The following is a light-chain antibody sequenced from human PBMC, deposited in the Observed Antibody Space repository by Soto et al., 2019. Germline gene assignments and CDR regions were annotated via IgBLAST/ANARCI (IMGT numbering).Light chain of an antibody. CDR3: QQYNSYSIT. V-gene: IGKV1-5*01. J-gene: IGKJ5*01. CDR1: QSISSW. Sequence: DIQMTQSPSTLSASLLDRVTITCRASQSISSWLAWYQQKPGKAPKLLIYDASSLESGVPSRFSGSGSGTEFTLTISSLQPDDFATYYCQQYNSYSITFGQGTRLEIK. CDR2: DAS.